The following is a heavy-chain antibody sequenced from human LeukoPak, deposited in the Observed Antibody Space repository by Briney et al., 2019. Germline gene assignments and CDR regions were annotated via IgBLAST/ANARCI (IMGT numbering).Heavy chain of an antibody. D-gene: IGHD3-10*01. J-gene: IGHJ3*02. CDR3: ARDGSGTVDAFDI. V-gene: IGHV3-30-3*01. CDR1: GFTFTNYA. CDR2: ISSDGSNK. Sequence: GGSLRLSCAASGFTFTNYAIHWVRQAPGKGLEWVAVISSDGSNKYYADSVKGRFTISRDNAKNSLYLQMNSLRAEDTAVYYCARDGSGTVDAFDIWGQGTMVTVSS.